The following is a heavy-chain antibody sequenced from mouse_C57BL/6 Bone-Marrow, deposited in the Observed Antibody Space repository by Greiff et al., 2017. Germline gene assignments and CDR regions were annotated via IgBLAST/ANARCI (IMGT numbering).Heavy chain of an antibody. Sequence: EVNVVESGGGLVQPGGSLSLSCAASGFTFTDYYMSWVRQPPGKALEWLGFIRNKANGYTTEYSASVKGRFTISRDNSQSILYLQMNALRAEDSATYYCARSPITTVVGNYAMDYWGQGTSVTVSS. CDR2: IRNKANGYTT. V-gene: IGHV7-3*01. CDR1: GFTFTDYY. J-gene: IGHJ4*01. D-gene: IGHD1-1*01. CDR3: ARSPITTVVGNYAMDY.